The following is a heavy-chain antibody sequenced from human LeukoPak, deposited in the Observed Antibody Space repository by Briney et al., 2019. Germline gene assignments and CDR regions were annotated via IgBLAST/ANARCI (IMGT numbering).Heavy chain of an antibody. J-gene: IGHJ4*02. CDR1: GYIFTSYD. V-gene: IGHV1-8*01. CDR3: ARVEFSSGYSHIY. D-gene: IGHD3-22*01. CDR2: MNPNSGNT. Sequence: APVKVSCKASGYIFTSYDINWVRQATGQGLEWMGWMNPNSGNTGYAQKFQGRVAMTRSTLISTAYMELNSLRSEDTAVYYCARVEFSSGYSHIYWGQGTLVTVSS.